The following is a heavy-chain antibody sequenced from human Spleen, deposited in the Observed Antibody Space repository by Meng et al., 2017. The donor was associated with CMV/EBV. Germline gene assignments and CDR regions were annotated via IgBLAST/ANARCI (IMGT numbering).Heavy chain of an antibody. CDR2: IWYDGTKK. CDR1: GFTFNSHG. J-gene: IGHJ3*01. Sequence: GESLKISCAASGFTFNSHGMHWVRQAPGEGLEWVAVIWYDGTKKYYADSVKGRFTISRDNSKNTLSLQMNSLRPEDAAIYYCAKDRSSGYSGAFDLWGQGTLVTVSS. D-gene: IGHD3-22*01. V-gene: IGHV3-30*02. CDR3: AKDRSSGYSGAFDL.